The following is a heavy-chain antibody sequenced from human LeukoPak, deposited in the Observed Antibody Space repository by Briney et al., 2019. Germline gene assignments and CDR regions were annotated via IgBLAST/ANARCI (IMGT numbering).Heavy chain of an antibody. CDR2: ISYDGSNK. CDR1: GFTFSSYA. V-gene: IGHV3-30-3*01. D-gene: IGHD2-2*01. CDR3: AREVPAALYYYYGMDV. J-gene: IGHJ6*02. Sequence: GRSLRLSCAASGFTFSSYAMHWVRQAPGKGLEWVAVISYDGSNKYYADSVKGRFTISRDNSKNTLYLQMNSLRAEDTAVYYCAREVPAALYYYYGMDVWGQGTTVTVSS.